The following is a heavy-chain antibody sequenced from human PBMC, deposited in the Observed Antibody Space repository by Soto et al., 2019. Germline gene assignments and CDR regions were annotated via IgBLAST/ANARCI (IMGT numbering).Heavy chain of an antibody. CDR1: GFTFSSYS. J-gene: IGHJ5*02. CDR3: AREGGILNWFDP. V-gene: IGHV3-48*02. CDR2: ISSSSSTI. D-gene: IGHD2-15*01. Sequence: EVQLVESGGGLVQPGGSLRLSCAASGFTFSSYSMNWVRQAPGKGLEWVSYISSSSSTIYYADSVKGRFTISRDNAKNSLDLQMNSRRDEDTAVYYCAREGGILNWFDPWGQGTLVTVSS.